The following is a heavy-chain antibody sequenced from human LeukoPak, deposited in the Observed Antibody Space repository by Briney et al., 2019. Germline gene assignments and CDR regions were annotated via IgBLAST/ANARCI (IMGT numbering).Heavy chain of an antibody. CDR1: GYSFTSYW. V-gene: IGHV5-51*01. Sequence: GESLKIPCKGSGYSFTSYWIGWVRQMPGKGQEWMGIIYPGDSDTRYSPSFQGQVTISVDKSINTAYLQWSSLKASDTAMYYCARQYCSSTSCAFDYWGQGTLVTVSS. CDR2: IYPGDSDT. D-gene: IGHD2-2*01. CDR3: ARQYCSSTSCAFDY. J-gene: IGHJ4*02.